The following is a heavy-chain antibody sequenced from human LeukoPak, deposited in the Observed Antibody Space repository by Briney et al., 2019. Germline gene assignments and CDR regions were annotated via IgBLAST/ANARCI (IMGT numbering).Heavy chain of an antibody. J-gene: IGHJ4*02. V-gene: IGHV3-23*01. Sequence: AGGSLRLSCVASGITFSNYAVSWVRQAPEKGLDWVSVISGSAHKIRYADSVKGPFTISRDNSENIVYLQMNNLRVEDTAVYYCAGRHTGYSSGYIHWGQGILVTVSS. CDR1: GITFSNYA. D-gene: IGHD5-18*01. CDR3: AGRHTGYSSGYIH. CDR2: ISGSAHKI.